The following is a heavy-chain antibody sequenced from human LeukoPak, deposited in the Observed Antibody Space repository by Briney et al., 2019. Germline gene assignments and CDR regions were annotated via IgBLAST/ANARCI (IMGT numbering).Heavy chain of an antibody. V-gene: IGHV4-59*12. CDR1: GGSISSYY. CDR2: IYYSGTT. J-gene: IGHJ6*03. Sequence: SETLSLTCTVSGGSISSYYWSWIRQPPERGLEWIGYIYYSGTTNYNPSLKSRVTMSVDTSKNQFSLRLSSVTALDTAVYYCARAYSSYYDILTGYLDLYYYYYYMDVWGKGTTVTVSS. D-gene: IGHD3-9*01. CDR3: ARAYSSYYDILTGYLDLYYYYYYMDV.